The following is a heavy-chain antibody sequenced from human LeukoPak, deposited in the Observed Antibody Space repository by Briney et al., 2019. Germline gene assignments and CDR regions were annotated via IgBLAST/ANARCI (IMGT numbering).Heavy chain of an antibody. J-gene: IGHJ4*02. CDR3: ARQSISGSSLSYFDY. CDR1: GGYISSYY. Sequence: SETLSLTCTVSGGYISSYYWSWIRQPPRKGLEWIGNIYDSGSTNYNPSLKSRVTISVDTSKNQCSLKLSSVTAADTAVYYCARQSISGSSLSYFDYWGQGTLVNVSS. V-gene: IGHV4-59*01. D-gene: IGHD3-22*01. CDR2: IYDSGST.